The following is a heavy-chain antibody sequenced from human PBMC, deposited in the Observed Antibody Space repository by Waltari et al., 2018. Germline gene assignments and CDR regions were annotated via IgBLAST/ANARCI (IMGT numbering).Heavy chain of an antibody. J-gene: IGHJ3*02. CDR3: ARERVAAAGSGDDAFDI. CDR1: GYTFTSYD. CDR2: INPNSGGT. V-gene: IGHV1-2*02. Sequence: QVQLVQSGAEVKKPGASVKVSCKASGYTFTSYDINWVRQATGQGLEWMGWINPNSGGTNYAQKFQGRVTMTRDTSISTAYMELSRLRSDDTAVYYCARERVAAAGSGDDAFDIWGQGTMVTVSS. D-gene: IGHD6-13*01.